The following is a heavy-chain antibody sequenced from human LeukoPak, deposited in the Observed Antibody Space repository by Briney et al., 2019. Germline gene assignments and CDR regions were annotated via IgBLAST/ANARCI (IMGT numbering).Heavy chain of an antibody. V-gene: IGHV3-7*01. Sequence: PGGSPRLSCTASGYTFSSYWMSWVRQAPGKGLEWVANIKQDGSEKYYVDSVKGRFTISRDNAKNSLYLQMKSLRAEDTDVYYCARKYSGYDSPFDYWGQGTLVTVSS. CDR2: IKQDGSEK. CDR1: GYTFSSYW. CDR3: ARKYSGYDSPFDY. D-gene: IGHD5-12*01. J-gene: IGHJ4*02.